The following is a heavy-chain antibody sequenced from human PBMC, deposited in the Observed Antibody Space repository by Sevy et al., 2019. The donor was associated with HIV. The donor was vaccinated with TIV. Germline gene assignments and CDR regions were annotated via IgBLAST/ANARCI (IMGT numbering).Heavy chain of an antibody. CDR1: GFTFSSYS. Sequence: GGSLRLSCAASGFTFSSYSMNWVRQAPGKGLEWVSSISSSSSYIYYADSVKGRFTISRDNAKNSLYLQMNSLRAEDTAVYYCARDNDSSGWGRFDPWGQGTLVTVSS. V-gene: IGHV3-21*06. J-gene: IGHJ5*02. CDR2: ISSSSSYI. D-gene: IGHD3-22*01. CDR3: ARDNDSSGWGRFDP.